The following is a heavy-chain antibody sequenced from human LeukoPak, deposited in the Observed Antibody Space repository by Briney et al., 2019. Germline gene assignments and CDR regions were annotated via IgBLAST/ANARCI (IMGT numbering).Heavy chain of an antibody. D-gene: IGHD2-2*01. CDR1: GYTFTGYY. Sequence: GASVKASCKASGYTFTGYYMHWVRQAPGQGLEWMGWINPNSGGTNYAQKFQGRVTMTRDTSISTAYMELSRLRSDDTAVYYCASRYCSSTSCPEVDYWGQGTLVTVSS. V-gene: IGHV1-2*02. CDR3: ASRYCSSTSCPEVDY. J-gene: IGHJ4*02. CDR2: INPNSGGT.